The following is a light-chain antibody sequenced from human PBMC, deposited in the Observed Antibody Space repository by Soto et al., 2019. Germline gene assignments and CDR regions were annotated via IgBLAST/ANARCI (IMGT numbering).Light chain of an antibody. CDR2: GNS. Sequence: QSVLTQPPSVSGAPGQRVTISCTGSSSNIGAGYDVHWYQQLPGTAPKLLIYGNSNRPSGVPDRFSGSKSGTSASLAITGLQAEDEADYYGQSFDGSLSGYVVFGGGTKLTVL. CDR3: QSFDGSLSGYVV. CDR1: SSNIGAGYD. J-gene: IGLJ2*01. V-gene: IGLV1-40*01.